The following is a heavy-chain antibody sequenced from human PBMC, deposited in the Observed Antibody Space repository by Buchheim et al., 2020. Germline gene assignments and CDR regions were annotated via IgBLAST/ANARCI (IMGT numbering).Heavy chain of an antibody. CDR2: ISGYYGNT. J-gene: IGHJ4*02. CDR1: GYTFTNFG. V-gene: IGHV1-18*04. D-gene: IGHD3-10*01. Sequence: QVHLVQSGAEVKKPGASVKVSCKASGYTFTNFGITWVRQAPGEGLEWVGWISGYYGNTNYALKLKARVTMTTDTSTSTVYMELRSLRPDDTAIYYCAREEVLWFGESALDYWGQGTL. CDR3: AREEVLWFGESALDY.